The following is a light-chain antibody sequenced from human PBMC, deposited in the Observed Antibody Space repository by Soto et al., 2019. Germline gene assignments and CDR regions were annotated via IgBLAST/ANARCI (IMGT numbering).Light chain of an antibody. J-gene: IGLJ1*01. CDR3: SSYTINRTYV. Sequence: LTQPASVSGSPGQSITISCTGTSSDVGGYNYVSWYQQNPGKAPKLMIYEVSNRPSGVSNRFSGSKSGNMASLTISGLQAEDEADYYCSSYTINRTYVFGTGTKVTVL. CDR2: EVS. CDR1: SSDVGGYNY. V-gene: IGLV2-14*01.